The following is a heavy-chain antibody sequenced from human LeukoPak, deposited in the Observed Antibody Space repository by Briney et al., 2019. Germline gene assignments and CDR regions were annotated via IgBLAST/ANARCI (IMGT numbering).Heavy chain of an antibody. Sequence: PSETLSLTCAVYGGSFSYYYWSWIRQPPGKGLEWIGEINHSGSTNYNPSLKSRVTISVDTSKNQFSLKVSAVTAADTAVYYCAREPTAVTPPGWGQGTLVTVSS. CDR1: GGSFSYYY. D-gene: IGHD4-11*01. J-gene: IGHJ4*01. CDR2: INHSGST. V-gene: IGHV4-34*01. CDR3: AREPTAVTPPG.